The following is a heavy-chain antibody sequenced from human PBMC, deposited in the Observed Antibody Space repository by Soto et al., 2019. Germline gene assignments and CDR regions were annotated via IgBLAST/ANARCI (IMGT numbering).Heavy chain of an antibody. CDR2: IIPILGRA. V-gene: IGHV1-69*08. CDR3: AKVGGTTRSTWFDP. D-gene: IGHD2-2*01. CDR1: GGPFSSYH. Sequence: QVQLVQSGAEVKKPGSSVKLSCKASGGPFSSYHISWVRQAPGQGLEWVGRIIPILGRANNAQHFQGRVTITADTSTNTAYMELSSLTSEDTAVYSWAKVGGTTRSTWFDPWGHGTLVTVSS. J-gene: IGHJ5*02.